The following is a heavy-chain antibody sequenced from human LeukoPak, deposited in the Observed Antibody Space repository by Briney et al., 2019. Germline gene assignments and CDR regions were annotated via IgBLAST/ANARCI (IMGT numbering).Heavy chain of an antibody. CDR2: ISYDGSNK. D-gene: IGHD1-26*01. CDR3: AKDRVGATTGIFDY. Sequence: PGRSLRLSCAASGFTFSSYGMHWVRQAPGKGLEWVAVISYDGSNKYYADSVKGRFTISRDNSKNTLYLQMNSLRPEDTAVYYCAKDRVGATTGIFDYWGQGTLVTASS. V-gene: IGHV3-30*18. CDR1: GFTFSSYG. J-gene: IGHJ4*02.